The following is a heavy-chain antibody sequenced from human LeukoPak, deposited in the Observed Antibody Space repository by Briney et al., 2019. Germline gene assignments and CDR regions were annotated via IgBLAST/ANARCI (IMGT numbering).Heavy chain of an antibody. CDR3: ARRYGSGNYYDFDY. Sequence: GESLKISCQGSGYNFTSYWIGWVRQMPGKGLEWMGIIYPGDSDTKYSPSFQGLVTISADKSISTAYLQWSSLKASDTAMYYCARRYGSGNYYDFDYWGQGTLVTVSS. CDR1: GYNFTSYW. V-gene: IGHV5-51*01. CDR2: IYPGDSDT. D-gene: IGHD3-10*01. J-gene: IGHJ4*02.